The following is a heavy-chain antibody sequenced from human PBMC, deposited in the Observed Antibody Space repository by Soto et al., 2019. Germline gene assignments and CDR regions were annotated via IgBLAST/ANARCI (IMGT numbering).Heavy chain of an antibody. CDR2: ISTSSSTV. D-gene: IGHD6-19*01. CDR3: ARAKRSGWSC. J-gene: IGHJ4*02. Sequence: GGSLRLSCAASGFTFSSYSMNWVRQAPGKGLEGISYISTSSSTVYYADSVKARFTISRDNAKNSLNLQMNSLRDEDTAVYYCARAKRSGWSCWGQGTLVTVSS. CDR1: GFTFSSYS. V-gene: IGHV3-48*02.